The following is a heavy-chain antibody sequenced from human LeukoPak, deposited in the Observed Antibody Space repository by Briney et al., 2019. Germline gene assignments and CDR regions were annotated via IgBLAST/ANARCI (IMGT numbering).Heavy chain of an antibody. CDR1: VFTFSSYA. Sequence: GGSLRLFCGASVFTFSSYAMHWVRRATGKGLVWVAVISYDGSNKYYADTVKGRFTISRDNSKNTLYLQMNSLRAEDTAVYYCARAYDSSGYPFDYWGQGTPVTVSS. CDR2: ISYDGSNK. J-gene: IGHJ4*02. CDR3: ARAYDSSGYPFDY. D-gene: IGHD3-22*01. V-gene: IGHV3-30-3*01.